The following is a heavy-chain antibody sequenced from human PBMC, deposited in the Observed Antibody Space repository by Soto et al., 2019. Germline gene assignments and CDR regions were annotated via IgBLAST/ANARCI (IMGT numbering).Heavy chain of an antibody. J-gene: IGHJ5*02. CDR3: ARGRRLLLWFGDATGWFDP. D-gene: IGHD3-10*01. Sequence: SETLSLTCTVSGGSISSYYWSWIRQPPGKGLEWIGYIYYSGSTNYNPSLKSRVTISVDTSKNQFSLKLSSVTAADTAVYYCARGRRLLLWFGDATGWFDPWGQGTLVTVSS. CDR1: GGSISSYY. V-gene: IGHV4-59*12. CDR2: IYYSGST.